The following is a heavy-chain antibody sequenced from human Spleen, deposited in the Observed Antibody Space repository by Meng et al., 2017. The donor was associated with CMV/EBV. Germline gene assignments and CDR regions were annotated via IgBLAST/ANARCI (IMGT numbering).Heavy chain of an antibody. CDR2: TIYYSGSI. Sequence: TVSGGSISSSSYYWGWIRQPPGKGLEWIGSTIYYSGSIYYNPSLKSRVTISVDTSKSRFSLKLSSVTAADTAVYFCARHSGFGSPFDPWGQGILVTVSS. V-gene: IGHV4-39*01. CDR3: ARHSGFGSPFDP. D-gene: IGHD3-10*01. J-gene: IGHJ5*02. CDR1: GGSISSSSYY.